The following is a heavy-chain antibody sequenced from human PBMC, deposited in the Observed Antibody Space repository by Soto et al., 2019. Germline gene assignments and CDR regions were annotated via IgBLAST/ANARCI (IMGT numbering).Heavy chain of an antibody. CDR1: GGSISSYY. J-gene: IGHJ4*02. V-gene: IGHV4-59*01. CDR2: IYYSGST. Sequence: SETLSLTCTVSGGSISSYYWSWIRQPPGKGLEWIGYIYYSGSTNYNPSLKSRVTISVDTSKNQFSLKLSSVTAADTAVYYCARAIEQIDYWGQGTLVTVSS. CDR3: ARAIEQIDY.